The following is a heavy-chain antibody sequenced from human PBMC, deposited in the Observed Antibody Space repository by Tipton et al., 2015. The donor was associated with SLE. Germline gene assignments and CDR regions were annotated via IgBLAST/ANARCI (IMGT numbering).Heavy chain of an antibody. CDR1: GGSISSGSYY. Sequence: TLSLTCTVSGGSISSGSYYWSWIRQPAGKGLEWIGYIYTSGSTNYNPSLKSRVTISVDTSKNQFSLKLSSVTAADTAVYYCARVRDVLGDYFDYWGQGTLVTVSS. CDR3: ARVRDVLGDYFDY. CDR2: IYTSGST. V-gene: IGHV4-61*09. D-gene: IGHD2-8*01. J-gene: IGHJ4*02.